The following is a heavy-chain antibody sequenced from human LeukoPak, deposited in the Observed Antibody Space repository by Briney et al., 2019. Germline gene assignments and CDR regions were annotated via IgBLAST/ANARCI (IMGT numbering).Heavy chain of an antibody. D-gene: IGHD1-26*01. CDR1: GFTFDDYA. V-gene: IGHV3-9*01. J-gene: IGHJ6*02. CDR3: AKDMGYSGYYYYGMDV. CDR2: ISWNSGSI. Sequence: PGRSLRLSCAASGFTFDDYAMHWVRQAPGKGLEWVSGISWNSGSIGYADSVKGRFTISRDNAKNSLYLQMNSLRAEDTALYYCAKDMGYSGYYYYGMDVWGQGTTVTVSS.